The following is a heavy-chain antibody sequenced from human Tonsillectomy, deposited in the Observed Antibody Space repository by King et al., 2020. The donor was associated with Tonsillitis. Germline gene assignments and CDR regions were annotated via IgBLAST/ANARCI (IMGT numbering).Heavy chain of an antibody. D-gene: IGHD3-22*01. CDR3: ATSGSGNYYDASDI. J-gene: IGHJ3*02. V-gene: IGHV4-34*01. CDR2: INHIGNT. Sequence: VQLQQWGAGLLKPSETLSLTCAVYGGPFSGYYWSWIRQPPGKGLEWIGEINHIGNTNYNPSLKSRVTISVDTSKNQFSLKLSSMTAADTAVYYCATSGSGNYYDASDIWGQGTMVTVSS. CDR1: GGPFSGYY.